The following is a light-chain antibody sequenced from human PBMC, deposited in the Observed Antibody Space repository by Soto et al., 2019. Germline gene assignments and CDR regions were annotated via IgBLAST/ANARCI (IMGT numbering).Light chain of an antibody. V-gene: IGLV2-8*01. Sequence: QSALTQPASVSGSPGQSITISCTGTSSDVCGYNYVSWYQQHPGKAPKLMIYEVSKRPSGVPDRFSGSKSGNTASLTVSGLQAEYEADYYCNSYAGSNNWVFGGGTQLTVL. CDR3: NSYAGSNNWV. CDR1: SSDVCGYNY. J-gene: IGLJ3*02. CDR2: EVS.